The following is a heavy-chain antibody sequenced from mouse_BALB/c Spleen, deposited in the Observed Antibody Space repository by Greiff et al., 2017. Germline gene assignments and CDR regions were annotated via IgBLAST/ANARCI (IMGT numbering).Heavy chain of an antibody. CDR3: ARGGGKEGFDY. D-gene: IGHD2-1*01. V-gene: IGHV5-6*01. CDR1: GFTFSSYG. J-gene: IGHJ2*01. CDR2: ISSGGSYT. Sequence: VQLKESGGDLVKPGGSLKLSCAASGFTFSSYGMSWVRQTPDKRLEWVATISSGGSYTYYPDSVKGRFTISRDNAKNTLYLQMSSLKSEDTAMYYCARGGGKEGFDYWGQGTTLTVSS.